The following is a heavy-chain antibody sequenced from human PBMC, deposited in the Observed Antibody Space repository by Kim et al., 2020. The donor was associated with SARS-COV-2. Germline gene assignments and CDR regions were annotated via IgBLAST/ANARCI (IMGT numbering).Heavy chain of an antibody. CDR3: ARARVLRYFDALDY. Sequence: SETLSLTCTVSGGSISSYYWSWIRQPPGKGLEWIGYIYYSGSTNYNPSLKSRVTISVDTSKNQFSLKLSSVTAADTAVYYCARARVLRYFDALDYWGQGTLVTVSS. V-gene: IGHV4-59*01. CDR1: GGSISSYY. D-gene: IGHD3-9*01. J-gene: IGHJ4*02. CDR2: IYYSGST.